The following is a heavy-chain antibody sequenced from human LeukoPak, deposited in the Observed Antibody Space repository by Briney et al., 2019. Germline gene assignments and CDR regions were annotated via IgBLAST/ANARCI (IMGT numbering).Heavy chain of an antibody. J-gene: IGHJ4*02. CDR1: GYTFTGYY. V-gene: IGHV1-2*02. CDR2: INPNSGGT. Sequence: ASVKVSCKASGYTFTGYYMHWVRRAPGQGLEWMGWINPNSGGTNYAQKFQGRVTMTRDTSISTAYMELSRLRSDDTAVYYCARGRAAYYYDSSGYVDYWGQGTLVTVSS. CDR3: ARGRAAYYYDSSGYVDY. D-gene: IGHD3-22*01.